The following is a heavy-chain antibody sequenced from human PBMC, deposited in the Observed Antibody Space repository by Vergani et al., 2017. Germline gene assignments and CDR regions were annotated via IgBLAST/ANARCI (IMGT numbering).Heavy chain of an antibody. Sequence: QVQLVQSGAEVKKPGSSVKVSCKASGGTFSSYAISWVRQAPGQGLEWMGGIIPIFGTANYAQKFQGRVTITADESTSTAYMELSSLRSEETAVYYCAGPGRDTTTYYYYYYMDVWGKGTTVTVSS. V-gene: IGHV1-69*12. CDR2: IIPIFGTA. J-gene: IGHJ6*03. CDR1: GGTFSSYA. CDR3: AGPGRDTTTYYYYYYMDV. D-gene: IGHD5-18*01.